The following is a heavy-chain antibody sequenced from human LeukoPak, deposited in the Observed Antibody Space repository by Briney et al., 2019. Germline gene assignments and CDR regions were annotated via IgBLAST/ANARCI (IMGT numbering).Heavy chain of an antibody. J-gene: IGHJ5*02. D-gene: IGHD2-15*01. CDR3: ARDLVVGGFDP. CDR2: IYYSGST. V-gene: IGHV4-59*01. Sequence: SETLSLTCTVSGGSISSYYWSWIRQPPGKGLEWVGYIYYSGSTNYNPSLKSRVTISVDTSKNQFSLKLSSVTAADTAVYYCARDLVVGGFDPWGQGTLVTVSS. CDR1: GGSISSYY.